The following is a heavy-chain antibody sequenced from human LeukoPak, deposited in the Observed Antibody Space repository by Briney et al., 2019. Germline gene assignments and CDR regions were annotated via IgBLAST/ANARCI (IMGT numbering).Heavy chain of an antibody. CDR1: GDSVSSNSAA. V-gene: IGHV6-1*01. CDR2: TYYRSKAYN. J-gene: IGHJ4*02. Sequence: SQTLSLTCAISGDSVSSNSAAWNSIRQSPSRSLEWKGRTYYRSKAYNDYAVSVQSRIPLTPDPSTNQFSLQLNSVPPEDTAVYYCARDLFPPSPVNRLYYFDYWGQGTLVTVSS. D-gene: IGHD4-17*01. CDR3: ARDLFPPSPVNRLYYFDY.